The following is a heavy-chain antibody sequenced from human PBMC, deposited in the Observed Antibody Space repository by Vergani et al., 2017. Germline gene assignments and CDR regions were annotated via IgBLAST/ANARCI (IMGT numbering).Heavy chain of an antibody. CDR1: GFTFSSYG. V-gene: IGHV3-30*18. D-gene: IGHD5-12*01. J-gene: IGHJ4*02. CDR3: AKVRFGGEVARILDY. CDR2: ISYDGSNK. Sequence: QVQLVESGGGVVQPWRSLRLSCAASGFTFSSYGMHWVRQAPGKGLEWVAVISYDGSNKYYADSVKGRFTISRDNSKNTLYLQMNSLRAEDTAVYYCAKVRFGGEVARILDYWGQGTLVTVSS.